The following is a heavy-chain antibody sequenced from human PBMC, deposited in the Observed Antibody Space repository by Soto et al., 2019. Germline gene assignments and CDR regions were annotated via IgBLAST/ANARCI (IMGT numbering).Heavy chain of an antibody. D-gene: IGHD1-20*01. CDR3: AQYNGKDVGRWFDP. V-gene: IGHV4-59*08. CDR2: IYHTGSA. CDR1: GGSIGTYY. Sequence: SETLSLTCAVSGGSIGTYYWDWIRQPPGKGQEWIGYIYHTGSAVYNPSLRSRVTMSIDTSKNQVSLRLNSVTATDTAVYYCAQYNGKDVGRWFDPWGQG. J-gene: IGHJ5*02.